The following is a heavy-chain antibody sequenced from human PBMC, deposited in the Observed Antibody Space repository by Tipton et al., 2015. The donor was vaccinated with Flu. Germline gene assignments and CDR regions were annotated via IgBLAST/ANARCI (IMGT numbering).Heavy chain of an antibody. Sequence: TLSLTCAVSGGSISSSNWWSWVRQPPGKGLEWIGEIYHSGSTNYNPSLKSRVTISVDKSKNQFSLKLSSVTAADAAVYYCAGSGDTTGTRAVDYWGQGTLVTVSS. D-gene: IGHD1-1*01. CDR3: AGSGDTTGTRAVDY. CDR1: GGSISSSNW. J-gene: IGHJ4*02. CDR2: IYHSGST. V-gene: IGHV4-4*02.